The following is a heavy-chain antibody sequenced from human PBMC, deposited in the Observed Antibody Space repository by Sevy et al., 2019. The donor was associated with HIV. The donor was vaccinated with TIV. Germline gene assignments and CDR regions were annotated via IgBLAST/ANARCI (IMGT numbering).Heavy chain of an antibody. V-gene: IGHV3-30*02. D-gene: IGHD3-3*01. J-gene: IGHJ5*02. CDR2: IRYDGSNK. CDR1: GFTFSSYG. Sequence: GGSLRLSCAASGFTFSSYGMHWVRQAPGKGLEWVAFIRYDGSNKYYADSVKGRFTISRDNSKNTLYLQMNSLRAEDTAVYYWASPRLYDFWSGYLNWFDPWGQGTLVTVSS. CDR3: ASPRLYDFWSGYLNWFDP.